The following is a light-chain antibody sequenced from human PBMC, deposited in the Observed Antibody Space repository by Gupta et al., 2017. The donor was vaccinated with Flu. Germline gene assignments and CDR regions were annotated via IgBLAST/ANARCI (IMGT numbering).Light chain of an antibody. CDR2: ATS. CDR3: QQSDNAPYT. Sequence: PSSLSASVRDRVTITCRASVIIASYLNWYQQKPGKAPNLLIYATSRLQSGIPSRFSGSGSGTDFTLTISRLQPEDFATYYCQQSDNAPYTFGQGTKLVIK. J-gene: IGKJ2*01. CDR1: VIIASY. V-gene: IGKV1-39*01.